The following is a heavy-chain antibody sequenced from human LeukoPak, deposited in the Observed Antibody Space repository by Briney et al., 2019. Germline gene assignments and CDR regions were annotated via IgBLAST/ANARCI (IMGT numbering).Heavy chain of an antibody. J-gene: IGHJ4*02. Sequence: PGGSLRLSCAASGFTFSSYGMHWVRQAPGKGLEWVAVIWYDGSNKYYADSVKGRFTISRDNSKNTLYLQMNSLRAEDTAVYYCARDASYSSSGYHGLDYWGQGTLVTVSS. CDR3: ARDASYSSSGYHGLDY. CDR1: GFTFSSYG. D-gene: IGHD3-22*01. V-gene: IGHV3-33*01. CDR2: IWYDGSNK.